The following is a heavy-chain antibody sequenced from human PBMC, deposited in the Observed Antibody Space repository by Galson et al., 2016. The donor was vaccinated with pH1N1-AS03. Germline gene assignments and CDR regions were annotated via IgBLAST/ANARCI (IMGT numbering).Heavy chain of an antibody. J-gene: IGHJ4*02. CDR1: GFIFSGNS. CDR3: AKCDVSCQHSTLDY. Sequence: SLRLSCAASGFIFSGNSMSWVRQAPGKGLEWVAAISPTGETTPYADSVKGRFIISRDNSKHTLFLEMDSLRAEDTAVYYCAKCDVSCQHSTLDYWGQGTLVTVSS. V-gene: IGHV3-23*01. D-gene: IGHD2-2*01. CDR2: ISPTGETT.